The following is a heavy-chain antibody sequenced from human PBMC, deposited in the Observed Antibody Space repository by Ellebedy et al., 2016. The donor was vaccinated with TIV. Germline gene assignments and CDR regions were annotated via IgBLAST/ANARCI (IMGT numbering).Heavy chain of an antibody. J-gene: IGHJ4*02. CDR1: GYTCTSYY. D-gene: IGHD1-26*01. CDR3: ARDRGGVGATNGFDY. CDR2: INPSGGST. Sequence: AASVKVSCKASGYTCTSYYMHWVRQAPGQGLEWMGIINPSGGSTSYAQKLQGRVTMTRDTSTSTVYMELSSLRSEDTAVYYCARDRGGVGATNGFDYWGQGTLVTVSS. V-gene: IGHV1-46*04.